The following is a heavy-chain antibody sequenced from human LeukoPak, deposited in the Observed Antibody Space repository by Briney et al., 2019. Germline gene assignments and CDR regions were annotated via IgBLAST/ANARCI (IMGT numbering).Heavy chain of an antibody. J-gene: IGHJ4*02. D-gene: IGHD2-15*01. Sequence: SETLSLTCTVSGASISGYFWSWIRQPPGKGLEWIGYIYYSGSTNYNPSLKSRVTISVDTSKNQFSLKLSSVTAADTAVYYCARGGLVVVAAFDDWGQGTLVTVSS. CDR2: IYYSGST. V-gene: IGHV4-59*01. CDR1: GASISGYF. CDR3: ARGGLVVVAAFDD.